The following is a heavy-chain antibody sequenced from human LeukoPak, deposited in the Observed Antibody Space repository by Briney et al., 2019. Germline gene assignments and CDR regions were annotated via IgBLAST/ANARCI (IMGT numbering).Heavy chain of an antibody. D-gene: IGHD3-16*02. CDR1: GGSISSYY. Sequence: SETLSLTCTVSGGSISSYYWSWIRQPPGKGLEWIGYIYYSGSTNYNPSLKSRVTISVDTSKNQFSLKLSSVTAADTAVYYCARASFYYYMDVWGKGTTVTISS. J-gene: IGHJ6*03. CDR3: ARASFYYYMDV. CDR2: IYYSGST. V-gene: IGHV4-59*01.